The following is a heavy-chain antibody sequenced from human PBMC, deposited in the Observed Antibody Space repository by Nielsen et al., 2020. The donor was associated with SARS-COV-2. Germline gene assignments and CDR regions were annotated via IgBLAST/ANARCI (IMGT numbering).Heavy chain of an antibody. CDR3: ARDRWQQLVPTY. Sequence: SETLSLTCTVSGGSISSGGYYWSWIRQHPGKGLEWIGYIYYSGSTYYNPSLKSRVTISVDTSKNHFSLKLTSVTAADTAVYYCARDRWQQLVPTYWGQGTLVTVSS. D-gene: IGHD6-13*01. CDR1: GGSISSGGYY. V-gene: IGHV4-31*03. J-gene: IGHJ4*02. CDR2: IYYSGST.